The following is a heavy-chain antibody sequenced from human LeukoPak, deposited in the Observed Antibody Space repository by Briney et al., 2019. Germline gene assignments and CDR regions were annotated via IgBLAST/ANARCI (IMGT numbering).Heavy chain of an antibody. CDR2: IYIIGST. J-gene: IGHJ4*02. Sequence: PSETLSLTCTVSGDSISNYYWSWIRQPAGKGLEWIGRIYIIGSTDYNPSLKRRVSMSLDTSKNQFSLKLTSVTAADTAVYYCARAGIVFDYWGQGTLVTVSS. CDR1: GDSISNYY. D-gene: IGHD3-16*02. V-gene: IGHV4-4*07. CDR3: ARAGIVFDY.